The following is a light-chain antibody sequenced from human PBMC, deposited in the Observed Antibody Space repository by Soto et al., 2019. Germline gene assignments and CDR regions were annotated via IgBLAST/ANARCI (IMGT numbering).Light chain of an antibody. V-gene: IGKV1-6*01. J-gene: IGKJ2*01. CDR2: GAS. CDR3: LQDYNYPFT. Sequence: AIQMTQSPSSLSASVGDRVTITCRASQDIRKDLAWYQQKPGKAPQILIYGASTLQTGVASRFSGSGSATDFTLTISSLQPEDSVAYYCLQDYNYPFTFGQGTKVDIK. CDR1: QDIRKD.